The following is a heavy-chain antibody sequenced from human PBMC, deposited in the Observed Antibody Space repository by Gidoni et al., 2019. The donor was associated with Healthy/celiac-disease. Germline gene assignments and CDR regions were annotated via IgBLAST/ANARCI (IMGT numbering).Heavy chain of an antibody. CDR1: GGSFSGYY. CDR3: ARVGYGGNGFDY. J-gene: IGHJ4*02. CDR2: INHSGST. V-gene: IGHV4-34*01. D-gene: IGHD2-15*01. Sequence: QVQLQQWGAGRWKPSETLSLTCAVYGGSFSGYYWSWIRQPPGKGLEWIGEINHSGSTNYNPSLKSRVTISVDTSKNQFSLKLSSVTAADTAVYYCARVGYGGNGFDYWGQGTLVTVSS.